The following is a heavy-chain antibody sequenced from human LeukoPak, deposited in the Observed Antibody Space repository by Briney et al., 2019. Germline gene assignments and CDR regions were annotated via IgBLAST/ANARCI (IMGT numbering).Heavy chain of an antibody. D-gene: IGHD5-12*01. V-gene: IGHV4-39*01. CDR3: ARLSQSLTELEWRRLGLCCFDL. J-gene: IGHJ2*01. CDR1: GGSISTSNYY. CDR2: IYYSGGT. Sequence: SETLSLTCTVSGGSISTSNYYWAWIRQPPRKGLEWIGSIYYSGGTYYNPSLKSRVTVSIDTSKKQFSLKVNSVTAADTDVYYCARLSQSLTELEWRRLGLCCFDLWGRGTLVTVSS.